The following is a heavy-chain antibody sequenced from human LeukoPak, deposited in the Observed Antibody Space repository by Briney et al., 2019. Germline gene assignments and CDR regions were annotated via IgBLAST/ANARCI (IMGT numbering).Heavy chain of an antibody. D-gene: IGHD6-19*01. J-gene: IGHJ4*02. CDR1: GYTFTSYD. V-gene: IGHV1-8*01. CDR3: ASYNGQWLAWDY. CDR2: MNPNSGNT. Sequence: ASVKVSCKASGYTFTSYDINWVRQATGQGLEWMGWMNPNSGNTGYAQKFQGRVTITTDESTSTAYMELSSLRSEDTAVYYCASYNGQWLAWDYWGQGTLVTVSS.